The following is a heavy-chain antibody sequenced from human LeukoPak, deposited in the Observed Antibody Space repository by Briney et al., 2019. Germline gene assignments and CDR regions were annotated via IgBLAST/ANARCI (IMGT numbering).Heavy chain of an antibody. Sequence: SETLSLTCAVSGGSISRTNWWSWVRQPPGKGLEWIGEIYHSGNTNYNPSLKSRVTISVDKSKNQFSLKLSSVTAADTAVYYCARVKVNIVVVVAATERGLIDYWGQGTLVTVSS. CDR2: IYHSGNT. V-gene: IGHV4-4*02. CDR3: ARVKVNIVVVVAATERGLIDY. CDR1: GGSISRTNW. J-gene: IGHJ4*02. D-gene: IGHD2-15*01.